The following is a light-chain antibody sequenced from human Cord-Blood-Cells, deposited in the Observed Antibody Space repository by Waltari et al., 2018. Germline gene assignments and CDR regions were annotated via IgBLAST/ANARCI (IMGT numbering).Light chain of an antibody. CDR1: QSVLYSSNNKNY. V-gene: IGKV4-1*01. CDR3: QQYYSKVT. CDR2: LAS. Sequence: DIVMTQSPDSLAGSLGERATINCKSSQSVLYSSNNKNYLALYQQKPGQPPKLLIYLASTXESGVPDRFSGGGSGTDFTLTISSLQAEDVAVYYCQQYYSKVTFGPGNKVDIK. J-gene: IGKJ3*01.